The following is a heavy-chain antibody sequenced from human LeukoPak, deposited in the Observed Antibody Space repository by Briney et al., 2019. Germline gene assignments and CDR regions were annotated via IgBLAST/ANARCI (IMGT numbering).Heavy chain of an antibody. D-gene: IGHD4-17*01. CDR1: GFSLSTSGVG. CDR3: AHLDCADYPTDDAFDI. V-gene: IGHV2-5*02. Sequence: GSGPTLVKPTQTLTLTCTFSGFSLSTSGVGVGWIRQPPGKALEWLALIYWDDDKYYSPSLKNRLTITKDTSKNQVVLTMTNLDPVDTATYYCAHLDCADYPTDDAFDIWGQGTMVTVSS. J-gene: IGHJ3*02. CDR2: IYWDDDK.